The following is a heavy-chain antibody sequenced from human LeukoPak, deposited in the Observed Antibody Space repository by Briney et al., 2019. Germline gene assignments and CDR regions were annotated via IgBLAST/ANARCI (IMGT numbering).Heavy chain of an antibody. V-gene: IGHV4-59*01. D-gene: IGHD1-7*01. CDR1: GGSISSYY. CDR3: ARGEHNWNYGGNWFDP. CDR2: IYYSGGT. J-gene: IGHJ5*02. Sequence: PSETLSLTCTVSGGSISSYYWSWIRQPPGKGLEWIGYIYYSGGTNYNPSLKSRVTISVDTSKNQFSLKLSSVTAADTAVYYCARGEHNWNYGGNWFDPWGQGTLVTVSS.